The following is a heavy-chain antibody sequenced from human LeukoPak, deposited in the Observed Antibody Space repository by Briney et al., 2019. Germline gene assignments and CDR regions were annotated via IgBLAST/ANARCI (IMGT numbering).Heavy chain of an antibody. CDR2: IYYSGST. CDR1: GGSISSYY. V-gene: IGHV4-59*01. CDR3: ASGEWFQPGFFDY. J-gene: IGHJ4*02. D-gene: IGHD3-3*01. Sequence: PSETLSLTCTVSGGSISSYYWSWIRQPPGKGLEWIGYIYYSGSTNYNPSLKSRVTISVDTSKNQFSLKLSSVTAADTAVYYCASGEWFQPGFFDYWGQGTLVTVSS.